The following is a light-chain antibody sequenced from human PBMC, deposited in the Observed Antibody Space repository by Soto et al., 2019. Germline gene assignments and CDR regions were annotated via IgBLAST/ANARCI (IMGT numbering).Light chain of an antibody. J-gene: IGKJ1*01. CDR2: DAS. Sequence: IQMTQSPSSLSASLGDRVTITCRSSQTISNYLHWFHQKPGKAPNLLIYDASSLQTGVPSRFSGSGSGTEFTLTISSLQPDEVATYSCQHYNSYSEAFGQGTKVE. CDR1: QTISNY. V-gene: IGKV1-16*01. CDR3: QHYNSYSEA.